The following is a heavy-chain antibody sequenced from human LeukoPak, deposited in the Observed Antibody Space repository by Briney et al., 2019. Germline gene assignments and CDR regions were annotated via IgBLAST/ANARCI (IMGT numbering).Heavy chain of an antibody. Sequence: GGSLRLSCAASGFTFSSYAMHWVRQAPGKGLEYVSAISSNGGSTYYADSVKGRFTISRDNSKNTLYLQMSSLRAEDTAMYYCVKDHVSYFKNWFDPWGQGTLVTVSS. CDR3: VKDHVSYFKNWFDP. J-gene: IGHJ5*02. CDR2: ISSNGGST. V-gene: IGHV3-64D*06. CDR1: GFTFSSYA. D-gene: IGHD3-10*01.